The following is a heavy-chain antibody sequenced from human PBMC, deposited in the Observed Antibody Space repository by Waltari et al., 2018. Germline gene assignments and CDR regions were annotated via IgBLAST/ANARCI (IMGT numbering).Heavy chain of an antibody. Sequence: EVQLLESGGGLVQPGVSLRLSCAASGFTFSSYAMSWVRQAPGKGLEWVSAISGSGGSTYYADSVKGRFTISRDNSKNTLYLQMNSLRAEDTAVYYCAKGGIGVPAAISGYWGQGTLVTVSS. CDR1: GFTFSSYA. CDR2: ISGSGGST. V-gene: IGHV3-23*01. J-gene: IGHJ4*02. CDR3: AKGGIGVPAAISGY. D-gene: IGHD2-2*01.